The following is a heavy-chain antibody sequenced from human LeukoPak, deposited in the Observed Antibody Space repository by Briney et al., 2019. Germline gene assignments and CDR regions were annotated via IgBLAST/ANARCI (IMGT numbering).Heavy chain of an antibody. J-gene: IGHJ4*02. D-gene: IGHD4-17*01. CDR2: ISGSGGST. Sequence: GGSLRLPCAASGFTFSSYAMSWVRQAPRKGLGWVSAISGSGGSTYYADSVKGRFTISRDNSKNTLYLQMNSLRAEDTAVYYCAKYTVTTCRFDYWGQGTLVTVSS. CDR3: AKYTVTTCRFDY. V-gene: IGHV3-23*01. CDR1: GFTFSSYA.